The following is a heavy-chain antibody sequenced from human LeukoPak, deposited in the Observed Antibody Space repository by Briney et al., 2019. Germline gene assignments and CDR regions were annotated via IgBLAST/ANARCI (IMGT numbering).Heavy chain of an antibody. Sequence: GGSLRLSCAASGFTFSSYEMNWVRQAPGKGLEWVSYISSSSSTIYYADSVKGRFTISRDNAKDSLYLQMNSLRAEDTAVYYCARVFIGDYGDYQFDYWGQGTLVTVSS. D-gene: IGHD4-17*01. V-gene: IGHV3-48*01. CDR2: ISSSSSTI. CDR3: ARVFIGDYGDYQFDY. CDR1: GFTFSSYE. J-gene: IGHJ4*02.